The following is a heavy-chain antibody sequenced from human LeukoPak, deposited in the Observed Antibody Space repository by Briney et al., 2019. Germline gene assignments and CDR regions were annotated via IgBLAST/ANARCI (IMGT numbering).Heavy chain of an antibody. D-gene: IGHD6-19*01. J-gene: IGHJ4*02. CDR3: ARAVYRSGGYYFDY. Sequence: GRSLRLSCAASGFTFSSYAMQCVRQAPGKGLEWVAVISYDGSDKNYADSVKGRFTISRDNSKNTLYLQMNSLRADDTAVYYCARAVYRSGGYYFDYWGQGTLVIVSS. CDR1: GFTFSSYA. V-gene: IGHV3-30*04. CDR2: ISYDGSDK.